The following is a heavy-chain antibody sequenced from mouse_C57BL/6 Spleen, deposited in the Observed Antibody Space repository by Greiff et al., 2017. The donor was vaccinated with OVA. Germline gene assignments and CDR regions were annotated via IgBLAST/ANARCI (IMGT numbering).Heavy chain of an antibody. J-gene: IGHJ2*01. CDR2: IWSGGST. D-gene: IGHD2-2*01. Sequence: VKLVESGPGLVQPSQSLSITCTVSGFSLTSYGVHWVRQPPGKGLEWLGVIWSGGSTDYNAAFISRMSISKDNSKRQVFFKMNSLQADDTAIYYCAKNVGYDENYFDYWGQGTTLTVSS. CDR1: GFSLTSYG. CDR3: AKNVGYDENYFDY. V-gene: IGHV2-4*01.